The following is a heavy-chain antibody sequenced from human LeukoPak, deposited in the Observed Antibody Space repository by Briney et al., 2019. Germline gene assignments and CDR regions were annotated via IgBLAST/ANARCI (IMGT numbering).Heavy chain of an antibody. Sequence: PGRSLRLSCAASGFTFSSYGMHWVRQAPGKGLEWVAVISYDGSNKYYADSVKGRFTISSDNSKNTLYLQMNSLRAEDTAVYYCAKMNYGGDSVDWYFDLWGRGTLVTVSS. V-gene: IGHV3-30*18. CDR2: ISYDGSNK. CDR3: AKMNYGGDSVDWYFDL. D-gene: IGHD4-23*01. CDR1: GFTFSSYG. J-gene: IGHJ2*01.